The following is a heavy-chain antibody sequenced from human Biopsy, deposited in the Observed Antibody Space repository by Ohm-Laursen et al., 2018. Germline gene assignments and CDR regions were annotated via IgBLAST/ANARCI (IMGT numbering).Heavy chain of an antibody. CDR1: GYIFTSYY. CDR3: ARAVAGTGGVFDS. D-gene: IGHD6-19*01. CDR2: INSSGGST. J-gene: IGHJ4*02. Sequence: ASVKVSCKTSGYIFTSYYIHWVRQAPGQGLEWMASINSSGGSTTYAQRFQGRLIMTRDTSTSSIYMELSSLRSEDTAIYFCARAVAGTGGVFDSWGQGTLVTVSS. V-gene: IGHV1-46*01.